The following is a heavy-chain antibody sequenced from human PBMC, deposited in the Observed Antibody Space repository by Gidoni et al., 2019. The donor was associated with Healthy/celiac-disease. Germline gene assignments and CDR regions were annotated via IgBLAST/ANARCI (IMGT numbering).Heavy chain of an antibody. CDR2: IYYSGST. CDR3: AKGAVAGVDY. V-gene: IGHV4-59*01. J-gene: IGHJ4*02. D-gene: IGHD6-19*01. CDR1: GGSISSYD. Sequence: QVQLQESGPGLVQPSETLSLTCTVSGGSISSYDWSWIRQPPVKGLEWIGYIYYSGSTNYNPSLKSRVTISVDTSKNQFSLKLSSVTAADTAVYYCAKGAVAGVDYWGQGTLVTVSS.